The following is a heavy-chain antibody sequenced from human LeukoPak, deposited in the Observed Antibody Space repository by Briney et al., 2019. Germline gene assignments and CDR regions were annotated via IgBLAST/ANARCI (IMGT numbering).Heavy chain of an antibody. V-gene: IGHV4-39*07. Sequence: SETLSLTCTVSGGFISSSSYYWGWIRQPPGNGLEWIGSIYYSGSTYYNPSLKSRVTISVDTSKNQFSLKLSSVTAADTAVYYCARVLGGTTSYYYYYMDVWGKGTTVTVSS. CDR2: IYYSGST. D-gene: IGHD1-1*01. CDR3: ARVLGGTTSYYYYYMDV. CDR1: GGFISSSSYY. J-gene: IGHJ6*03.